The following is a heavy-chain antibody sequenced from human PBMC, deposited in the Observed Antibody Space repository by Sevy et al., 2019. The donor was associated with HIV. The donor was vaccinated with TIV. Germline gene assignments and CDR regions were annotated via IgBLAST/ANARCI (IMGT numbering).Heavy chain of an antibody. CDR2: ISASGGST. CDR1: GSTFISYV. J-gene: IGHJ4*02. V-gene: IGHV3-23*01. D-gene: IGHD3-22*01. CDR3: AKEDSGDYLY. Sequence: GGSLRLSCAASGSTFISYVMTWVRQAPGKGLEWVSTISASGGSTYYADSVKGRFIISRDNSKNTVDLQMNSLRAGDTAVYYCAKEDSGDYLYWGQGTLVTVSS.